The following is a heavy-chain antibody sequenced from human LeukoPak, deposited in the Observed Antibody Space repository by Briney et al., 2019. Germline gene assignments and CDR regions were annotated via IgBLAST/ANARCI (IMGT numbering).Heavy chain of an antibody. J-gene: IGHJ6*02. V-gene: IGHV4-34*01. CDR1: GGSFSGYY. CDR2: INHSGST. Sequence: SETLSLTCAVYGGSFSGYYWSWIRQPPGKGLEWIGEINHSGSTNYNPSLKSRVTISVGTSKNQFSLKLSSVTAADTAVYYCARALRFLEWYRDYYYGMDVWGQGTTVTVSS. CDR3: ARALRFLEWYRDYYYGMDV. D-gene: IGHD3-3*01.